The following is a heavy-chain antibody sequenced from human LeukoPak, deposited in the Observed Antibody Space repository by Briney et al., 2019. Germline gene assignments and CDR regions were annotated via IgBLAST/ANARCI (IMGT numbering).Heavy chain of an antibody. CDR3: ARGWGYFDS. CDR1: GGSISSYY. CDR2: VYNSVST. Sequence: SDTLSLTCTVSGGSISSYYWSWIRQPPGKGLEWIGYVYNSVSTSYNPSLKSRVTISVETSKNQVSLKLNSVTAADTAVYYCARGWGYFDSWGQGTLVTVSS. D-gene: IGHD7-27*01. V-gene: IGHV4-59*07. J-gene: IGHJ4*02.